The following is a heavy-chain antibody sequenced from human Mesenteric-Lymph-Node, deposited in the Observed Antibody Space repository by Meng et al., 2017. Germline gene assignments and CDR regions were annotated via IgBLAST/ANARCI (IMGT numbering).Heavy chain of an antibody. D-gene: IGHD2-21*01. J-gene: IGHJ4*02. CDR3: ASFDHIPRRNYFDY. CDR2: IHHSGSA. CDR1: GGSMSSGNYY. V-gene: IGHV4-30-4*01. Sequence: QVRLQESGPGLVKPSQTLSLTCTVSGGSMSSGNYYWSWIRQPPGKGLEWIGYIHHSGSAYYNPSLKSRVSISVDTSKNQFSLNLNSMTAADTAVYYCASFDHIPRRNYFDYWGQGTLVTVSS.